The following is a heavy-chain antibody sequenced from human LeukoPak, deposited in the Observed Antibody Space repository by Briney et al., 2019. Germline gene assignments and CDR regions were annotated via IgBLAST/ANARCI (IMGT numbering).Heavy chain of an antibody. CDR2: INHSGST. CDR1: GYSISSGYY. Sequence: SETLSLTXAVSGYSISSGYYWGWIRQPPGKGLEWIGEINHSGSTNYNPSLKSRVTISVDTSKNQFSLKLSSVTAADTAVYYCARGSMITFGGVIAPPYFDYWGQGTLVTVSS. J-gene: IGHJ4*02. D-gene: IGHD3-16*02. V-gene: IGHV4-38-2*01. CDR3: ARGSMITFGGVIAPPYFDY.